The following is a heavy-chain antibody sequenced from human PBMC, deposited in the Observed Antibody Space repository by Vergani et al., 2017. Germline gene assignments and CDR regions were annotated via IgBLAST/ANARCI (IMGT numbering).Heavy chain of an antibody. Sequence: VQLVESGGGLVQPGGSLRLSCTASGFTFSNYWMQWVRQAPGKGLMWVSRINSDGDSTSYADSVKGRFTISRDNAKNTLYLQMDSLRAEDTAVYYCARDGWELLDYFYYMDVRGKGTTVTV. D-gene: IGHD1-26*01. J-gene: IGHJ6*03. V-gene: IGHV3-74*01. CDR3: ARDGWELLDYFYYMDV. CDR2: INSDGDST. CDR1: GFTFSNYW.